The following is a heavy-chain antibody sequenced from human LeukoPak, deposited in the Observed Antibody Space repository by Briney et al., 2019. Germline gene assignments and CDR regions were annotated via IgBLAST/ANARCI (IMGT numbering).Heavy chain of an antibody. CDR2: FDPEDGET. Sequence: ASVTVSFKVSGYTLTELSMHWVRQAPGKGLEWMGGFDPEDGETIYAQKFQGRVTMTEDTSTDTAYMELSSLRSEDTAVYYCATLTGTTVVDAFDIWGQGTMVTVSS. D-gene: IGHD1-20*01. V-gene: IGHV1-24*01. J-gene: IGHJ3*02. CDR1: GYTLTELS. CDR3: ATLTGTTVVDAFDI.